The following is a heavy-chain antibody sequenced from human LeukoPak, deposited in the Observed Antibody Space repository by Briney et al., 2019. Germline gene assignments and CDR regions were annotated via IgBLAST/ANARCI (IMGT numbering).Heavy chain of an antibody. V-gene: IGHV4-4*07. Sequence: KTSETLSLTCTVSGGSISGYYWSWVRQPPGKGLEWIGRIYTSGSTNYNPSLKSRVTMSVDTSKNQFSLKLSSVTAADTAVYYCAREGIVATIPFDYWGQGTLVTVSS. J-gene: IGHJ4*02. D-gene: IGHD5-12*01. CDR2: IYTSGST. CDR3: AREGIVATIPFDY. CDR1: GGSISGYY.